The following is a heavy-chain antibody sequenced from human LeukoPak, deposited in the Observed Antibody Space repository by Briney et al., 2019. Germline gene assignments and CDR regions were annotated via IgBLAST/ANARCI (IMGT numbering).Heavy chain of an antibody. J-gene: IGHJ4*02. CDR3: ARGVIAAAGFFDF. CDR2: ISGSGDST. V-gene: IGHV3-23*01. D-gene: IGHD6-13*01. Sequence: PGGSLRRSCAASGFTFSSYTMSWVREAPGKGLGWVSAISGSGDSTYYADSVKGRFTISRDNSKNTLFLQMNSLRAEDTAVYYCARGVIAAAGFFDFWGQGALVTVSS. CDR1: GFTFSSYT.